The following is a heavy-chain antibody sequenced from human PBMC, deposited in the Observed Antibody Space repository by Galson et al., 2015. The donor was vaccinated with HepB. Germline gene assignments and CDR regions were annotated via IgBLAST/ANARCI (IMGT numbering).Heavy chain of an antibody. J-gene: IGHJ6*02. V-gene: IGHV3-21*01. CDR3: ARRSHTVTDYYYYYGMDV. Sequence: SLRLSCAASGFTFSSYSMNWVRQAPGKGLGWVSSISSSSSYIYYADSVKGRFTISRDNAKNSLYLQMNSLRAEDTAVYYCARRSHTVTDYYYYYGMDVWGQGTTVTVSS. D-gene: IGHD4-11*01. CDR2: ISSSSSYI. CDR1: GFTFSSYS.